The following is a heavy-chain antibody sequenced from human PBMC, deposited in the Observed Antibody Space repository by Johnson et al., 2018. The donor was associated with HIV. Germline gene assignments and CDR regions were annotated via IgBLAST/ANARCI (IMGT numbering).Heavy chain of an antibody. V-gene: IGHV3-23*04. J-gene: IGHJ3*02. D-gene: IGHD6-19*01. CDR2: ISGSGGST. Sequence: VQLVESGGGLVQPGRSLRLSCAASGFTFDDYAMHWVRQAPGKGLEWVSGISGSGGSTYYADSVKGRFTISRDNSKNTLYLQMNSLRAEDTAVYYCAKGGAVAGTRDAFDIWGQGTMVTVSS. CDR3: AKGGAVAGTRDAFDI. CDR1: GFTFDDYA.